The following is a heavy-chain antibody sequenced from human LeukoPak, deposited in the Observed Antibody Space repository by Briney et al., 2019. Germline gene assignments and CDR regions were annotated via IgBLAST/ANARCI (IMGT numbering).Heavy chain of an antibody. CDR3: ARGIHYYDDNGEAFDI. D-gene: IGHD3-22*01. CDR1: GFTVSSDY. V-gene: IGHV3-53*01. CDR2: IYSAGTP. Sequence: GGSLRLSCAASGFTVSSDYMRWVRQAPGEGLEWISDIYSAGTPYYADSVKCGFAISRDTSQNTVYLQMNSLRAEDTAFYYCARGIHYYDDNGEAFDIWGQGTMVTVSS. J-gene: IGHJ3*02.